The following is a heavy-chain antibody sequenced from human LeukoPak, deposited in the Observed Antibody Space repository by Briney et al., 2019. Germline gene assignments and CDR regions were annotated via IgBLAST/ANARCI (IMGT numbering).Heavy chain of an antibody. CDR2: FDPEDGET. D-gene: IGHD2-15*01. J-gene: IGHJ4*02. CDR1: GYTLTGLS. Sequence: ASVKVSCKVSGYTLTGLSMHWVRQAPGKGLEWMGGFDPEDGETIYAQKFQGRVTMTEDTSTDTAYMELSSLRSEDTAVYYCATSSLGNPHLDYWGQGTLVTVSS. V-gene: IGHV1-24*01. CDR3: ATSSLGNPHLDY.